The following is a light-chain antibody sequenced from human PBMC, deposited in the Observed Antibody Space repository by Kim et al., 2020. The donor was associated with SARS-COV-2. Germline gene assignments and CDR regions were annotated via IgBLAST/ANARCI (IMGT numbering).Light chain of an antibody. CDR3: MQALQTPT. J-gene: IGKJ2*01. CDR1: QSLLHSNGYNY. Sequence: DIVMTQSPLSLPVTPGEPASISCRSSQSLLHSNGYNYLDWYLQKPGQSPQLLIYLGSNRASGVPDRFSGSGSGTDFTLKISRVEAKDVGVYYCMQALQTPTFGQGTKLEI. CDR2: LGS. V-gene: IGKV2-28*01.